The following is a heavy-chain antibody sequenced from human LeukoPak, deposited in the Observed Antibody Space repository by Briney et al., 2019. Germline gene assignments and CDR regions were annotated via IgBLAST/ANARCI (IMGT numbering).Heavy chain of an antibody. J-gene: IGHJ4*02. Sequence: GGSLRLSCAASGFTFSSYGMHWVRQAPGKGLEWVAVISYDGSNKYYADSVKGRFTISRDNSKNTLYLQMNSLRAEDTAVYYCAKDGPDWGQGTLVTVSS. V-gene: IGHV3-30*18. CDR1: GFTFSSYG. CDR3: AKDGPD. CDR2: ISYDGSNK.